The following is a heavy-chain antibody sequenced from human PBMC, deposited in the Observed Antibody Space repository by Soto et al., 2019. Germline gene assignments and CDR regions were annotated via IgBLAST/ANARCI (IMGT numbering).Heavy chain of an antibody. Sequence: GGSLRRSCAASGFTFSSYAMSWVRQAPGKGLEWVSAISGSGGSTYYADSVNGRFTISRDNSKNTLYLQMNSLRAEDTAVYYCAKEHDSSGYRSYYGMDVWGQGTTVTVSS. CDR3: AKEHDSSGYRSYYGMDV. J-gene: IGHJ6*02. V-gene: IGHV3-23*01. D-gene: IGHD3-22*01. CDR2: ISGSGGST. CDR1: GFTFSSYA.